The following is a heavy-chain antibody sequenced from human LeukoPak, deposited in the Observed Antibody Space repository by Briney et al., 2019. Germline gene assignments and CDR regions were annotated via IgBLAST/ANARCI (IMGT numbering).Heavy chain of an antibody. CDR2: IVVGSGNT. CDR3: AAVWRFDDSGDYDLDY. J-gene: IGHJ4*02. Sequence: TSVKVSCKASGFTFTSSAMQWVRQARGQRLEWIGWIVVGSGNTNYAQKFQERVTITRDMSTSTAYMELSSLRSEDTAVYYCAAVWRFDDSGDYDLDYWGQGTLVTVSS. V-gene: IGHV1-58*02. CDR1: GFTFTSSA. D-gene: IGHD4-17*01.